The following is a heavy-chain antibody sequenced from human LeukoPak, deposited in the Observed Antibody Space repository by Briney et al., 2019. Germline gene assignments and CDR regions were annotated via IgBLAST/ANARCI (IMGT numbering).Heavy chain of an antibody. Sequence: GASVKVSCKASGGTFSSYAISWVRQAPGQGLEWMGGIIPIFGTANYAQKFQGRVTITTDESTSTAYMELSRLRSDDTAVYYCAKKQSIAARPGAFDYWGQGTLVTVSS. D-gene: IGHD6-6*01. CDR2: IIPIFGTA. J-gene: IGHJ4*02. V-gene: IGHV1-69*05. CDR3: AKKQSIAARPGAFDY. CDR1: GGTFSSYA.